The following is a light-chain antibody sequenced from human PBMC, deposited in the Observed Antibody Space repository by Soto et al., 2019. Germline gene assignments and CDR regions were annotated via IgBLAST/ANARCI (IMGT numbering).Light chain of an antibody. V-gene: IGKV3-15*01. J-gene: IGKJ5*01. Sequence: EIVMTQSPATLSVSPGESVTLSCRASQLFSSNLAWYQRRPGQAPRLLIYGSSTRATGVPPRFSGSASGTEFTLTISSLQSEDFGVYYCQLYNDWPRTFGQGTRLEIK. CDR3: QLYNDWPRT. CDR1: QLFSSN. CDR2: GSS.